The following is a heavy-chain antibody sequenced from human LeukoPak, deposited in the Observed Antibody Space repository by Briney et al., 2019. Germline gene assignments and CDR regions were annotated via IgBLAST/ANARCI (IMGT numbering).Heavy chain of an antibody. CDR1: GYTFTSYG. CDR2: ISAYNGNT. J-gene: IGHJ4*02. CDR3: ARVRSYYDSSAYDY. Sequence: ASVNVSCKASGYTFTSYGISWVRQAPGQGLEWMGWISAYNGNTNYAQKLQGRVTMTTDTSTSTAYMELRSLRSDDTAVYYCARVRSYYDSSAYDYWGQGTLATVSS. D-gene: IGHD3-22*01. V-gene: IGHV1-18*01.